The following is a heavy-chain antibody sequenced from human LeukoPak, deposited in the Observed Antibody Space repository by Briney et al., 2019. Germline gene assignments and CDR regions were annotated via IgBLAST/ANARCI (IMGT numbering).Heavy chain of an antibody. V-gene: IGHV1-18*01. CDR2: ISAYNGNT. CDR1: GYTFTSYG. J-gene: IGHJ4*02. CDR3: ARAMGIAVRLQTIFDY. D-gene: IGHD6-19*01. Sequence: GASVKVSCKASGYTFTSYGISWVRQAPGQGLEWMGWISAYNGNTNYAQKLQGRVTMTTDTSTSTAYMELRSLRSDDTAVYYCARAMGIAVRLQTIFDYWGQGTLVTVSS.